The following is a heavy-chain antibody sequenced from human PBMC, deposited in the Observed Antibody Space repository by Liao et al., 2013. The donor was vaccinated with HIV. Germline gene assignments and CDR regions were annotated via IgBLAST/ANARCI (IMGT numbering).Heavy chain of an antibody. CDR3: ARADWDWYFEL. CDR1: GGSISSHY. D-gene: IGHD3/OR15-3a*01. J-gene: IGHJ2*01. V-gene: IGHV4-4*07. CDR2: IYPSGRT. Sequence: QVQLQESGPGLVKPSETLSLTCTVSGGSISSHYCSWIRQPAGKGLEWIGRIYPSGRTKYNPSLKSRVTMSVDTSKKQFSLNLTSVTAADTAVYYCARADWDWYFELWGRGTLVTVSS.